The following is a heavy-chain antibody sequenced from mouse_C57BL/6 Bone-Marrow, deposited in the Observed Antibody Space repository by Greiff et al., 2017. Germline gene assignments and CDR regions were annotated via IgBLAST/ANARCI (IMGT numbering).Heavy chain of an antibody. CDR3: ARGGSYDYDLYYFDY. CDR2: IYPGSGNT. J-gene: IGHJ2*01. V-gene: IGHV1-76*01. CDR1: GYTFTDYY. Sequence: QVHVKQSGAELVRPGASVKLSCKASGYTFTDYYINWVKQRPGQGLEWIARIYPGSGNTYYNEKFKGKATLTAEKSSSTAYMQLSSLTSEDSAVYFCARGGSYDYDLYYFDYWGQGTTLTVSS. D-gene: IGHD2-4*01.